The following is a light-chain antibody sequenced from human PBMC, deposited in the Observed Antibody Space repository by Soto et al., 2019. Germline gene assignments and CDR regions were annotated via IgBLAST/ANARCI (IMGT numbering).Light chain of an antibody. Sequence: EIVMTQSPATLSVSPGERATLSCRASQSVSSNLAWYQQKPGQAPRLLIYGASTRATGIPARFSGSGSGTEFTLTISSLQSEDFAVYYCQQFGDTFGQGTKLEIK. CDR1: QSVSSN. CDR2: GAS. V-gene: IGKV3-15*01. J-gene: IGKJ2*01. CDR3: QQFGDT.